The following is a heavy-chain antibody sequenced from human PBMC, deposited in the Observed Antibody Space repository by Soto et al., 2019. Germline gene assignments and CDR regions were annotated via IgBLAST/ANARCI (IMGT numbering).Heavy chain of an antibody. CDR1: GFNFSNHA. J-gene: IGHJ4*02. Sequence: GGSLRLSCTASGFNFSNHAMSWVRQAPGKGLEWVSVISGSGGTTYYADSVKGRFTISRDNSKNTLYLQMNSLRAEDTAIYYCAKDLGIITFMYYSGSRGMGPLVTVSS. CDR2: ISGSGGTT. CDR3: AKDLGIITFMYYSGS. V-gene: IGHV3-23*01. D-gene: IGHD3-16*01.